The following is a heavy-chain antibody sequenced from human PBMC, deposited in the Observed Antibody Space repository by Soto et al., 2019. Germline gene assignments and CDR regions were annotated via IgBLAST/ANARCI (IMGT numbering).Heavy chain of an antibody. CDR1: GFTVSTKY. J-gene: IGHJ4*02. CDR3: ARDPWAADY. V-gene: IGHV3-66*01. CDR2: IYSGGST. D-gene: IGHD3-16*01. Sequence: EVQLVESGGGLVQPGGSLRLSCAASGFTVSTKYMSWVRQAPGKGLEWVSVIYSGGSTFYADSVRGRFTISRDNSKNTVNPQMNSLRAKDTAVYYCARDPWAADYWGQGTLVTVSS.